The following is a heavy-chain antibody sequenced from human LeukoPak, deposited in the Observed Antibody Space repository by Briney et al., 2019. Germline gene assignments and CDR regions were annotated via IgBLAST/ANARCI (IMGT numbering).Heavy chain of an antibody. V-gene: IGHV5-10-1*01. J-gene: IGHJ3*02. Sequence: GESLKISCKGSGYSFTGYWISWVRQMPGKGLEWMGRIDPSDSYTNYSPSFQGHVTISADKSISTAYLQWSSLKASDTAMYYCARHTPGLWFGDNDAFDIWGQGTMVTVSS. CDR1: GYSFTGYW. D-gene: IGHD3-10*01. CDR3: ARHTPGLWFGDNDAFDI. CDR2: IDPSDSYT.